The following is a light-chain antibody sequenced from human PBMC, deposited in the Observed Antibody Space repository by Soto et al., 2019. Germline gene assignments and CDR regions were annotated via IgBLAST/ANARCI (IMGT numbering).Light chain of an antibody. CDR3: QQYNSYRYT. CDR2: DAS. V-gene: IGKV1-5*01. J-gene: IGKJ2*01. CDR1: QSISSW. Sequence: DIQMTQSPSTLSASVGDRVTITCRASQSISSWLAWYQQKPVKAPKLLIYDASSLESGVPSRFSGSGSGTEFTLTISSLQPDDFATYYCQQYNSYRYTFGQGNKLEIK.